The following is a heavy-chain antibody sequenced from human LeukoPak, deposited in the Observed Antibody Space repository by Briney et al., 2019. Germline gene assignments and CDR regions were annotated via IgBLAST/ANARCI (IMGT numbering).Heavy chain of an antibody. D-gene: IGHD3-10*01. V-gene: IGHV3-74*01. J-gene: IGHJ4*02. CDR2: INSDGRST. Sequence: GGSLRLSCAASGFTFSSYWMHWARQAPGKGLVWVSRINSDGRSTSYADSVKGRFTISRDNAKNTLYLQMNSLRAEDTAVYYCARVYGSGRNYFDYWGQGTLVTVSS. CDR1: GFTFSSYW. CDR3: ARVYGSGRNYFDY.